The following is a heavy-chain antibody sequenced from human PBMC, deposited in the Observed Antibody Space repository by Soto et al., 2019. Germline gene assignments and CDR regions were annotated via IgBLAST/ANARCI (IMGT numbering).Heavy chain of an antibody. V-gene: IGHV4-59*11. D-gene: IGHD1-26*01. J-gene: IGHJ4*02. CDR1: EGTISSHY. CDR3: ARFYSGSYGAEGRSYCFDH. Sequence: PSQLLPLTYTVAEGTISSHYWRWIMQPPRKGLEWIGYIYYSGSTNYNPSLKSRVTISVDTSKNQFSLKLSSVTAADTAVYYCARFYSGSYGAEGRSYCFDHWGQGALVTVSS. CDR2: IYYSGST.